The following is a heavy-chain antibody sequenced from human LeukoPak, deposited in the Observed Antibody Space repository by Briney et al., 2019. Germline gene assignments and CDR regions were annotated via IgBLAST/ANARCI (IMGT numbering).Heavy chain of an antibody. CDR3: AREVEHIVVVTAYNWFDP. Sequence: SVKVSCKASGGTFSSYAISWVRQAPGQGLEWMGRIIPILGIANYAQKFQGRVTITADESTSTAYMELSSLRSEDTAVYYCAREVEHIVVVTAYNWFDPWGQGTLVTVSS. CDR2: IIPILGIA. CDR1: GGTFSSYA. D-gene: IGHD2-21*02. J-gene: IGHJ5*02. V-gene: IGHV1-69*04.